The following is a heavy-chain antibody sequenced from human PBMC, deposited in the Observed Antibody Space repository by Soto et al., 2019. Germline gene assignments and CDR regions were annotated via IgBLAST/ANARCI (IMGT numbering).Heavy chain of an antibody. CDR1: GGSISSSSYY. CDR2: ISSSGST. CDR3: ARRPASYSSGWYYFDY. V-gene: IGHV4-39*01. J-gene: IGHJ4*02. D-gene: IGHD6-19*01. Sequence: PSETLSLTCTVSGGSISSSSYYWGWIRQPPGKGLEWIGSISSSGSTYYNPSLKSRVAISVDTSKNQFSMKLTSVTAADTAVYYCARRPASYSSGWYYFDYWGQGTLVTVSS.